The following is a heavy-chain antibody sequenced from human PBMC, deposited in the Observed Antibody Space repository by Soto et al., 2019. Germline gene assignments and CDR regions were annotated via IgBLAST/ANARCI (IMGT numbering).Heavy chain of an antibody. J-gene: IGHJ4*02. D-gene: IGHD3-3*01. CDR1: GFTFSDYY. CDR2: ISISGTTK. CDR3: ARLNVLRFLEWSRRDSGYFDY. V-gene: IGHV3-11*01. Sequence: GGSLRLSCAASGFTFSDYYMSWIRQAPGKGLEWVSYISISGTTKYYSDSVKGRFTISRDNAKNSLYLQMNSLRAEDTAVYYCARLNVLRFLEWSRRDSGYFDYWGQGTLVTVSS.